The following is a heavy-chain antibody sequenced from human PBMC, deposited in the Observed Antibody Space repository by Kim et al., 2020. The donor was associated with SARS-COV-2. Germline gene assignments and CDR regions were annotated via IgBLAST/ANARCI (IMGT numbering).Heavy chain of an antibody. D-gene: IGHD6-13*01. CDR3: ARDQSSSWYGDYYYYGMDV. J-gene: IGHJ6*02. CDR1: GFTFSSYS. V-gene: IGHV3-21*04. Sequence: GGSLRLSCAASGFTFSSYSMNWVRQAPGKGLEWVSSISSSSSYIYYADSVKGRFTISRDNAKNSLYLQMNSLRAEDTAVYYCARDQSSSWYGDYYYYGMDVGGQGTTVTVSS. CDR2: ISSSSSYI.